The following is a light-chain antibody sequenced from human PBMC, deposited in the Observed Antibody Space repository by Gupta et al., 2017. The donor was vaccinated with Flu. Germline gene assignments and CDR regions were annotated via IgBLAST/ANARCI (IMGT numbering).Light chain of an antibody. V-gene: IGKV3-11*01. CDR3: QQRSNWPPWT. J-gene: IGKJ1*01. Sequence: ESVLTHSRATLYVSPGERATLSRRASQSVSSYLAWYQQKPGQAPRLLIYDASNRATGIPARFSGSGSGTDFTLTISSLEPEDFAVYYCQQRSNWPPWTFGQGTKVEIK. CDR1: QSVSSY. CDR2: DAS.